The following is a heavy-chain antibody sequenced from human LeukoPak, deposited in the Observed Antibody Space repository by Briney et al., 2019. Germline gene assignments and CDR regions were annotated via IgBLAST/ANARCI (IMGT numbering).Heavy chain of an antibody. D-gene: IGHD6-6*01. CDR2: IIPIFGTA. CDR1: GGTFSSYA. Sequence: SVKVSCKASGGTFSSYAISWVRQAPGQGLEWMGGIIPIFGTANYAQKFQGRVTITADESTSTAYMELSSLRSEDTSVYYCARDPEQLGWFDPWGQGTLVTVSS. J-gene: IGHJ5*02. V-gene: IGHV1-69*01. CDR3: ARDPEQLGWFDP.